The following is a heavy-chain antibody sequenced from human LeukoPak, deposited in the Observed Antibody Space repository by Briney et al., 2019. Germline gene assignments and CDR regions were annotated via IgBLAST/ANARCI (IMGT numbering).Heavy chain of an antibody. CDR3: ARGPTSLYSGSYGFDY. CDR1: GYSFTSYW. V-gene: IGHV5-51*01. CDR2: IYPGDSDT. D-gene: IGHD1-26*01. J-gene: IGHJ4*02. Sequence: GESLKISCKGSGYSFTSYWIGWVRQMPGKGLEWMGIIYPGDSDTRYSPSFQGQVTISADKSISTAYLQWSSLKASDTAMYYCARGPTSLYSGSYGFDYWGQGTLVTVSS.